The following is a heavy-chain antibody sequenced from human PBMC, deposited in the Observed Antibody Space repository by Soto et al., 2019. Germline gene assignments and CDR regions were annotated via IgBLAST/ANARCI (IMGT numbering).Heavy chain of an antibody. CDR1: GFSFGGYA. V-gene: IGHV3-74*01. J-gene: IGHJ4*02. Sequence: GGSLRLSCAASGFSFGGYAMTWIRQAPGKGLVWVSRINSDGSSTSYADSVKGRFTISRDNAKNTLYLQMNSLRAEDTAVYYCARDKDGLTGNLDYWGQGTLVTVSS. D-gene: IGHD1-20*01. CDR3: ARDKDGLTGNLDY. CDR2: INSDGSST.